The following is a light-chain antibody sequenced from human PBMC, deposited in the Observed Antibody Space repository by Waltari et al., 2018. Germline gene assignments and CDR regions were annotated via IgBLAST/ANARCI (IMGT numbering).Light chain of an antibody. CDR1: QSVLYSPNNKNY. CDR3: QQYYTTPPYT. V-gene: IGKV4-1*01. CDR2: WAS. J-gene: IGKJ2*01. Sequence: DIVMTQSPDSLAASLGERATINCKSRQSVLYSPNNKNYLAWYQQKPGQPPKLLISWASTRESGVPDRFSGGGSGTDFTLTISSLQAEDVAVYYCQQYYTTPPYTFGQGTKLEI.